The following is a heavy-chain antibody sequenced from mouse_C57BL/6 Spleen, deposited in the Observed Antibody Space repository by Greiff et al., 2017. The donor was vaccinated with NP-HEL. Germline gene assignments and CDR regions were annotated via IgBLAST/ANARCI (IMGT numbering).Heavy chain of an antibody. CDR3: ARSYDGIYAMDY. CDR1: GFSLTSYG. V-gene: IGHV2-6*01. CDR2: IWGVGST. J-gene: IGHJ4*01. D-gene: IGHD2-3*01. Sequence: VHLVESGPGLVAPSQSLSITCTVSGFSLTSYGVDWVRQSPGKGLEWLGVIWGVGSTNYNSALKSRLSISKDNSKSQVFLKMNSLQTDDTAMYYCARSYDGIYAMDYWGQGTSVTVSS.